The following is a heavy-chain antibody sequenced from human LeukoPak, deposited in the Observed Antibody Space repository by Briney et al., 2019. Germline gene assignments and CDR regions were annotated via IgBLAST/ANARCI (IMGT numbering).Heavy chain of an antibody. Sequence: GGSLRLSFAASGFTVSSNYMSWVRQAPGKGLEWVSVIYSGGSTYYADSVKGRFTISRDNSKNTLYLQMNSLRAEDTAVYYCARVSKTYSYGYLNDYWGQGTLVTVSS. D-gene: IGHD5-18*01. V-gene: IGHV3-53*01. CDR3: ARVSKTYSYGYLNDY. J-gene: IGHJ4*02. CDR1: GFTVSSNY. CDR2: IYSGGST.